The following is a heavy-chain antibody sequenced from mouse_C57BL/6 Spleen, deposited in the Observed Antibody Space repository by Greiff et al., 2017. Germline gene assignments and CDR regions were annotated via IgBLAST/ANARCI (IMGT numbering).Heavy chain of an antibody. CDR2: FYPGSGSI. J-gene: IGHJ2*01. CDR3: ARHERGFYYLDY. CDR1: GYTFTEYT. V-gene: IGHV1-62-2*01. D-gene: IGHD3-1*01. Sequence: VMLVESGAELVKPGASVKLSCKASGYTFTEYTIHWVKQKSGQGLEWIGWFYPGSGSIKYNEKFKGKATLTADKTSSTVYMELSSLTSEDSAVYYCARHERGFYYLDYWGQGTTLTVSS.